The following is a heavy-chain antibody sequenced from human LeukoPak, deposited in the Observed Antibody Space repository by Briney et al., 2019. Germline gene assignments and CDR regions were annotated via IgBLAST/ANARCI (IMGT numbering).Heavy chain of an antibody. J-gene: IGHJ4*02. CDR2: IYTSGST. V-gene: IGHV4-4*07. CDR3: ARVGLSAAAGTSDDY. D-gene: IGHD6-13*01. Sequence: PSETLSLTCTVSGGSISSYYWSWIRQPAGKGLEWIGRIYTSGSTNYNPSLKSRVTMSVDTSKNQFSLKLSSVTAADTAVYYCARVGLSAAAGTSDDYWGQGTLVTVSS. CDR1: GGSISSYY.